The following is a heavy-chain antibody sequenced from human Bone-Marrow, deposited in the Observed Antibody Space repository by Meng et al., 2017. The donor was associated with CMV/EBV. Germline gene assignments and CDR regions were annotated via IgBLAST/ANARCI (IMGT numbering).Heavy chain of an antibody. J-gene: IGHJ3*02. CDR3: ARAENYDFWSGLGAFDI. D-gene: IGHD3-3*01. Sequence: GGSLRLSCAASAFIVSSNYMSWVRQAPGKGLEWVSVIYSGGNTYYADSVKGRFTISRDNSKNTLYLQMNSLRAEDTAVYYCARAENYDFWSGLGAFDIWGQGTMVTVSS. CDR1: AFIVSSNY. CDR2: IYSGGNT. V-gene: IGHV3-53*01.